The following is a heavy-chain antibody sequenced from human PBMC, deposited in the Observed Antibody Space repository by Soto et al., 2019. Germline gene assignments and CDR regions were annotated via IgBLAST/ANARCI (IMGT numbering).Heavy chain of an antibody. J-gene: IGHJ4*02. V-gene: IGHV3-7*01. CDR1: GFAFNNDW. D-gene: IGHD3-10*01. Sequence: PGGSLRLSCADSGFAFNNDWMTWVRQASGKGLEWVASIKEDGTNTYYADSVRGRFTLSRDNTKNSLYLQMNSLRAEDTAVYYCARGGGIVDYWGQGTRVTVS. CDR3: ARGGGIVDY. CDR2: IKEDGTNT.